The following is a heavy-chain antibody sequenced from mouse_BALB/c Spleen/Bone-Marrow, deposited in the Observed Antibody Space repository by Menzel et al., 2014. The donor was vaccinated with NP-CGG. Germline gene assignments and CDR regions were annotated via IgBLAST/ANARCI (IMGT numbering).Heavy chain of an antibody. J-gene: IGHJ3*01. V-gene: IGHV7-3*02. CDR2: TRNKPNGYTT. D-gene: IGHD2-12*01. Sequence: EVMLVESGGGLVQPGGSLRLSCATSGFTFTDYYMSWVRQPPGKALEWLGFTRNKPNGYTTEYSASVKGRFTISRDNAQINLYLQTNDLRAEDSATNDCARDEELLRFAYWGQGTLVTVSS. CDR1: GFTFTDYY. CDR3: ARDEELLRFAY.